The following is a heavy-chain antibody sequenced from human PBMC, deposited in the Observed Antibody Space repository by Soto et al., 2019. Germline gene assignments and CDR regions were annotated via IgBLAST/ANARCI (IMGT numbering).Heavy chain of an antibody. CDR3: APNRNFDY. V-gene: IGHV1-2*02. CDR1: GYTFTGYY. Sequence: ASVKVSCKASGYTFTGYYMHWVRQAPGQGRECMGWINPNSGGTNYAQKGQGRVTMTRDTSISTAYMELSRLITEDTAVYYCAPNRNFDYWGPGTPVTVSS. D-gene: IGHD2-8*01. J-gene: IGHJ4*02. CDR2: INPNSGGT.